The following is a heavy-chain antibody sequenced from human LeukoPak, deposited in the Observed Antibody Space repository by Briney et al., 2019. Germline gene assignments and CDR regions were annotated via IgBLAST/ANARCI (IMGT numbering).Heavy chain of an antibody. D-gene: IGHD2-15*01. V-gene: IGHV1-18*01. CDR3: ARDLDIVVVAAALRHYGLDV. CDR1: GYTFISYG. CDR2: ISPFNGNT. Sequence: ASVKVSCKASGYTFISYGISWVRQAPGQGLEWMGWISPFNGNTNYAQKLQGRVTMTTDTSTSTVYMELRSLGSDDTAVYYCARDLDIVVVAAALRHYGLDVWGQGTTVTVSS. J-gene: IGHJ6*02.